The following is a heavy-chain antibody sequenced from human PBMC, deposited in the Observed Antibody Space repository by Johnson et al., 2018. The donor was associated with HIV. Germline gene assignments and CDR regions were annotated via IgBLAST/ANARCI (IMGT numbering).Heavy chain of an antibody. V-gene: IGHV3-53*01. D-gene: IGHD3-10*01. CDR1: GLIVSSSY. Sequence: VQLVESGGGLIQPGGSLRLSCAASGLIVSSSYMTWVRQGPGKGLEWVSVIYSGGSTYYADSVKGRFTISRDNSKNTLYLQMNSLRAEDTAVYYCARGLDDYFGSGSPNAFDIWGQGTMVTVSS. CDR2: IYSGGST. J-gene: IGHJ3*02. CDR3: ARGLDDYFGSGSPNAFDI.